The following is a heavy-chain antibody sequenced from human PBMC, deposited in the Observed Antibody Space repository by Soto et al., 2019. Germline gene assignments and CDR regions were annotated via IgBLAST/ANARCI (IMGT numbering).Heavy chain of an antibody. CDR3: AREGRSYYYYGMDV. J-gene: IGHJ6*02. Sequence: ASVKVSCKASGGTFSSYAISWVRQAPGQGLEWMGGIIPIFGTANYAQKFQGRVTITADESTSTAYMELSSLRSEDTAVYYCAREGRSYYYYGMDVWGQGTTVTVSS. CDR2: IIPIFGTA. CDR1: GGTFSSYA. V-gene: IGHV1-69*13.